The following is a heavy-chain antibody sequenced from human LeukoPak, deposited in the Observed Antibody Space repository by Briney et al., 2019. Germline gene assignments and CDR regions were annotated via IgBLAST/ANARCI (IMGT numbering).Heavy chain of an antibody. D-gene: IGHD3-10*01. CDR2: IIPIFGTA. V-gene: IGHV1-69*05. CDR1: GGTFSSYA. Sequence: SVKVSCKASGGTFSSYAISWVRQAPGQGLEWMGRIIPIFGTANYAQKFQGRVTMTTDESTSTAYMELSSLRSEDTAVYYCAREGVEGGSGGLRLDYWGQGTLVTVSS. CDR3: AREGVEGGSGGLRLDY. J-gene: IGHJ4*02.